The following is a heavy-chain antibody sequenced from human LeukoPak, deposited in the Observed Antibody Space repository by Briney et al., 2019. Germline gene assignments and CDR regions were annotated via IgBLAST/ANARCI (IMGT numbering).Heavy chain of an antibody. CDR2: IYYSGST. D-gene: IGHD3-22*01. J-gene: IGHJ3*02. CDR1: GGSISSYY. Sequence: SETLSLTCTVSGGSISSYYWSWIRQPPGKGLEWIGYIYYSGSTNYNPSLKSRVTISVDTSKNQFSLKLSSVTAADTAVYYCARVAYSEQYYYHSSGYSRAFDIWGQGTMVTVSS. CDR3: ARVAYSEQYYYHSSGYSRAFDI. V-gene: IGHV4-59*01.